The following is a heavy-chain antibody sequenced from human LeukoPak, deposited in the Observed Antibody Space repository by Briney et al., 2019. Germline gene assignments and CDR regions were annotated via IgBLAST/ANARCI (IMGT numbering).Heavy chain of an antibody. J-gene: IGHJ5*02. Sequence: SVKVSCKASGGTFSSYAISWVRQAPGQGLEWMGGIIPIFGTAHHAQKFQGRVTITADESTSTAYMELSSLRSEDTAVYYCARDGGIRRGRIGETDWFDPWGQGTLVTVSS. D-gene: IGHD1-26*01. V-gene: IGHV1-69*13. CDR1: GGTFSSYA. CDR2: IIPIFGTA. CDR3: ARDGGIRRGRIGETDWFDP.